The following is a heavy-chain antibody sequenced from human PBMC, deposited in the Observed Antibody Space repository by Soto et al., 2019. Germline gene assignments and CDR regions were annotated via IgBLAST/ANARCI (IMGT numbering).Heavy chain of an antibody. CDR2: IIPILGIA. Sequence: QVQLVQSGAEVKKPGSSVKVSCKASGGTFSSYTISWVRQAPGQGLEWMGRIIPILGIANYAQKFQGRVTITADQSTSTAYMELSSLRSEDTAVYYCARDSTQDSSSRFWWFDPWGQGTLVTVSS. CDR3: ARDSTQDSSSRFWWFDP. J-gene: IGHJ5*02. CDR1: GGTFSSYT. V-gene: IGHV1-69*08. D-gene: IGHD6-6*01.